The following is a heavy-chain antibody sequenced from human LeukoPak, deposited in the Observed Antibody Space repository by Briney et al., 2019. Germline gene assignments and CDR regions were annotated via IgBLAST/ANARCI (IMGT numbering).Heavy chain of an antibody. CDR3: ARGRDTSAFAFLDY. D-gene: IGHD2-15*01. J-gene: IGHJ4*02. Sequence: GGSLRLSCAASGFTFSSFGMNWVRQAPGKGLEWVSYIDDSGDTIHNADSVKGRFTISRDNARNSLYLQMNSLTAEDTAVYYCARGRDTSAFAFLDYWGPGTLVTIFS. V-gene: IGHV3-48*03. CDR1: GFTFSSFG. CDR2: IDDSGDTI.